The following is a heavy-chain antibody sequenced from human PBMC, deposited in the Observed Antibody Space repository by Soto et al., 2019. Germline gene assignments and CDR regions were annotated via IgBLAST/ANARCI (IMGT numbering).Heavy chain of an antibody. J-gene: IGHJ6*02. CDR1: GYTFTSYA. V-gene: IGHV1-3*01. D-gene: IGHD4-4*01. CDR2: INAGNGNT. CDR3: ASSYTNYALIDYYYYGMDV. Sequence: ASVKVSCKASGYTFTSYAMHWVRQAPGQRLEWMGWINAGNGNTKYSQKFQGRITITRDTSASTAYMEPSSLRSEDTAVYYCASSYTNYALIDYYYYGMDVWGQGTTVTVSS.